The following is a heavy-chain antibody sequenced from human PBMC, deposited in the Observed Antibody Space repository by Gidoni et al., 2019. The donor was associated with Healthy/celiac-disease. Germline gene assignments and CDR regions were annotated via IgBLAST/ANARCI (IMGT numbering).Heavy chain of an antibody. CDR3: ARDGSPTYCGGDCYSQYYYGMDV. CDR1: GLTFSRHG. D-gene: IGHD2-21*02. J-gene: IGHJ6*02. V-gene: IGHV3-33*01. Sequence: QVQLVEPGGGVVQPGWSLRPSCAASGLTFSRHGLHRVRQAPGKGLEGVAVIWYDGSNKYYADSVNGRFTISRDNSKNTLYLQMNSLRAEDTAVYYCARDGSPTYCGGDCYSQYYYGMDVWGQGTTVTVSS. CDR2: IWYDGSNK.